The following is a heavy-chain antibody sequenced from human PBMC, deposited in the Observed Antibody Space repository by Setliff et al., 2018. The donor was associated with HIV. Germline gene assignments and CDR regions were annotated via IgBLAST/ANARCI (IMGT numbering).Heavy chain of an antibody. D-gene: IGHD4-17*01. CDR2: IYTSGST. Sequence: SETLSLTCTVSGGSIRSSSYYWGWIRQPPGKGLEWIGHIYTSGSTNYNPSLKSRVTMSVDTFKNQFSLKLSSVTAADTAVYYCARIYDYGSYYFDYWGQGTLVTVS. J-gene: IGHJ4*02. CDR3: ARIYDYGSYYFDY. V-gene: IGHV4-61*05. CDR1: GGSIRSSSYY.